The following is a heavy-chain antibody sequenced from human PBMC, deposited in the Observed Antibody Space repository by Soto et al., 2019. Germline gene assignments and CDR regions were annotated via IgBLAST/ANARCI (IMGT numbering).Heavy chain of an antibody. Sequence: GGSLRLSCAASGFTFSSYGTHWVRQAPGKGLEWVVVISYDGSNKYYADSVKGRFTISRDNSKNTLYLQMNSLRAEDTAVYYCAKKGYSYGYIDYYYYGMDVWGQGTTVTVSS. D-gene: IGHD5-18*01. J-gene: IGHJ6*02. CDR1: GFTFSSYG. CDR3: AKKGYSYGYIDYYYYGMDV. CDR2: ISYDGSNK. V-gene: IGHV3-30*18.